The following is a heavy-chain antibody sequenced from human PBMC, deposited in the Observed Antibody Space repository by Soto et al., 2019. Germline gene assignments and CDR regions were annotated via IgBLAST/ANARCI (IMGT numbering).Heavy chain of an antibody. Sequence: GGSLRLSCVASGFIFGNYWMHWVRQEPGKGLVWVARIHKDGTIRNYADSVKGRFTISRDNDKNTVFLQMESLRVDDTTVYYCTRIAVGYSESSEGYWGQGALVTVSS. D-gene: IGHD5-18*01. J-gene: IGHJ1*01. CDR2: IHKDGTIR. CDR3: TRIAVGYSESSEGY. CDR1: GFIFGNYW. V-gene: IGHV3-74*01.